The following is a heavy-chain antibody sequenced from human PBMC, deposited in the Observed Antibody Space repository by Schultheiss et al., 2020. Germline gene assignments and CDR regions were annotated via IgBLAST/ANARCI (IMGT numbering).Heavy chain of an antibody. J-gene: IGHJ4*02. Sequence: KVSCKASGGTFSSYAISWVRQAPGQGLEWMGGIIPIFGTANYAQKFQGRVTITADESTSTAYMELSSLRSEDTAVYYCARDASPALLRFLDLDYWGQGTLVTVSS. CDR2: IIPIFGTA. D-gene: IGHD3-3*01. V-gene: IGHV1-69*01. CDR3: ARDASPALLRFLDLDY. CDR1: GGTFSSYA.